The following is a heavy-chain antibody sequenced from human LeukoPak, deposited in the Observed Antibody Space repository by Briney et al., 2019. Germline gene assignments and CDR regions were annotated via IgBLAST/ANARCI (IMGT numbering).Heavy chain of an antibody. J-gene: IGHJ6*03. CDR3: AASPTAAGTYYYMDV. Sequence: GASVKVSCKASGYTFTSYYMHWVRQAPGPGVEWMGIINPSGGSTSYAQKFQGRVTMTRDTSTSTVYMELSSLRSEDTAVYYCAASPTAAGTYYYMDVWGKGTTVTVSS. D-gene: IGHD6-13*01. V-gene: IGHV1-46*01. CDR2: INPSGGST. CDR1: GYTFTSYY.